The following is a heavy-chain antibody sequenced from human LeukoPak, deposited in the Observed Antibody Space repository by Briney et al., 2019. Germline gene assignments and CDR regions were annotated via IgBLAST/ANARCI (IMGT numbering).Heavy chain of an antibody. CDR1: GFTFSSYS. D-gene: IGHD3-9*01. CDR3: ARDGDYDILTGYLNGDAFDI. CDR2: ISSSSSTI. J-gene: IGHJ3*02. V-gene: IGHV3-48*01. Sequence: GESLRLSCAASGFTFSSYSMNWVRQAPGKGLEWVSYISSSSSTIYYADSVKGRFTISRDNAKNSLYLQMNSLRAEDTAVYYCARDGDYDILTGYLNGDAFDIWGQGTMVTVSS.